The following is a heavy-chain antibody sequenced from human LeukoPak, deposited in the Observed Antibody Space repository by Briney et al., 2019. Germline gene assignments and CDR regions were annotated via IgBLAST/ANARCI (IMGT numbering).Heavy chain of an antibody. CDR2: ISAYNGNT. Sequence: ASVKVSCKASGYTFTGYGISWVRQAPGQGLEWMGWISAYNGNTNYAQKLQGRVTMTTDTSTSTAYMELRSLRSDDTAVYYCARDRCSSTSCYYYWWGRGTLVTVSS. CDR3: ARDRCSSTSCYYYW. D-gene: IGHD2-2*01. J-gene: IGHJ4*02. CDR1: GYTFTGYG. V-gene: IGHV1-18*01.